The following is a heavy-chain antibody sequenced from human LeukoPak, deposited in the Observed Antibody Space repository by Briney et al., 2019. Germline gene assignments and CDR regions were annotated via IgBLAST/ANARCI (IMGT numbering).Heavy chain of an antibody. Sequence: GGSLRLSCVASGFTFRDAWMSWVRQVPGKGLEWIARIKSKNDGGTIDYASPVKGRFTISREDSADTLCLQMNSLKTEDTALYYCAQTGNYPRNYDYWGQGTLVTVSS. CDR3: AQTGNYPRNYDY. V-gene: IGHV3-15*01. CDR1: GFTFRDAW. CDR2: IKSKNDGGTI. D-gene: IGHD1-1*01. J-gene: IGHJ4*02.